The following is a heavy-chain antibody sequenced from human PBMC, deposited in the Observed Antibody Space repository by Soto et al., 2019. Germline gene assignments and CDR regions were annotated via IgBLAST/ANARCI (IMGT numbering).Heavy chain of an antibody. CDR3: ARVSPFRDNGAFDY. V-gene: IGHV3-7*01. D-gene: IGHD1-1*01. CDR1: GFTFSSYW. Sequence: GGSLRLSCAASGFTFSSYWMSWVRQAPGKGLEWVANIKQDGSEKYYVDSVKGRFTISRDNAKNSLYLQMNSLRAEDTAVYYCARVSPFRDNGAFDYWGQGTLVTVSS. J-gene: IGHJ4*02. CDR2: IKQDGSEK.